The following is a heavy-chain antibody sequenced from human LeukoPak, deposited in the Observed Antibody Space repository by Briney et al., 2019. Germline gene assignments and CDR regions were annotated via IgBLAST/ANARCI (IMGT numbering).Heavy chain of an antibody. V-gene: IGHV3-21*01. CDR1: GFTFSNFA. CDR3: AREGCSGGSCYSRNWFDP. J-gene: IGHJ5*02. D-gene: IGHD2-15*01. Sequence: GGSLRLSCAASGFTFSNFAMHWVRQAPGKGLEWVSSISSSSSYIYYADSVKGRFTISRDNAKNSLYLQMNSLRAEDTAVYYCAREGCSGGSCYSRNWFDPWGQGTLVTVSS. CDR2: ISSSSSYI.